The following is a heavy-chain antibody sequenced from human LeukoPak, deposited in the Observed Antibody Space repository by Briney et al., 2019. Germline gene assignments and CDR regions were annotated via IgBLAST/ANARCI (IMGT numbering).Heavy chain of an antibody. CDR2: IKSKTDGGTT. Sequence: GGSLRLSCAASGFTVSNAWMSWVRQAPGKGLEWVGRIKSKTDGGTTDYAAPVKGRVTISREDSKSTLYLQMNSLKTEDSAVYYCTAVPIVVVPAAMIYYFDYCVQGTLVTVSS. V-gene: IGHV3-15*01. CDR1: GFTVSNAW. J-gene: IGHJ4*02. CDR3: TAVPIVVVPAAMIYYFDY. D-gene: IGHD2-2*01.